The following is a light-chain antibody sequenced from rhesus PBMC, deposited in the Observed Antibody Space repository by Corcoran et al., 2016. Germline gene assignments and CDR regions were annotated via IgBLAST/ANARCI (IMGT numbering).Light chain of an antibody. CDR1: QGISTY. CDR2: YVN. CDR3: QQGNDDPLT. J-gene: IGKJ4*01. V-gene: IGKV1-32*02. Sequence: DIQMSQSPSSLSASVGDRVTIACRASQGISTYLNWYQHKPGKAPKLLIYYVNSLVSGFPSRFSGSGSVTEFTLTSSSLQPEDFATYYCQQGNDDPLTFGGGTKVEPK.